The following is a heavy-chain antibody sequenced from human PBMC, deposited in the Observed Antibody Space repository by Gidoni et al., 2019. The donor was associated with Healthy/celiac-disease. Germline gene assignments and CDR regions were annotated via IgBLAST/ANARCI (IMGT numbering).Heavy chain of an antibody. CDR1: GFTFSSYS. CDR3: ARDTYQPLLYGGDYYYYGMDV. V-gene: IGHV3-21*01. Sequence: EVQLVDSGGGLVKPGGSLRLSCAASGFTFSSYSMNWVRQAPGKGLELVSSISSSSSYIYYADSVKGRFTISRDNAKNSLYLQMNSLRAEDTAVYYCARDTYQPLLYGGDYYYYGMDVWGQGTTVTVSS. D-gene: IGHD2-2*02. CDR2: ISSSSSYI. J-gene: IGHJ6*02.